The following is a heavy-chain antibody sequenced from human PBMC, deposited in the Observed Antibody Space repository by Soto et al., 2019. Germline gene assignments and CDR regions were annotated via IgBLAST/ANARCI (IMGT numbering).Heavy chain of an antibody. Sequence: PSDTLSLTSAAYGGSFSGYYSRWVSQPLWQGQKWLGENKHSGSTNYNPYLKSPVTISVDTSKNLFSLKLSSGTAADSAVYYCAREKTQNFVVVPAAMPDYYYYYMDVWGKGTTVTVSS. V-gene: IGHV4-34*01. CDR1: GGSFSGYY. CDR3: AREKTQNFVVVPAAMPDYYYYYMDV. D-gene: IGHD2-2*01. J-gene: IGHJ6*03. CDR2: NKHSGST.